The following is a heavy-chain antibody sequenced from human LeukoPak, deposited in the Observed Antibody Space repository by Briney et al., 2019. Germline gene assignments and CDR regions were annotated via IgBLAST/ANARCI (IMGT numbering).Heavy chain of an antibody. CDR3: ARHTRIAARPYYFDY. CDR2: ISAYNGNT. CDR1: GYTLSGYY. V-gene: IGHV1-18*04. Sequence: GASVKVSCKASGYTLSGYYIHWVRQAPGQGLEWMGWISAYNGNTNYAQKLQGRVTMTTDTSTSTAYMELRSLRSDDTAVYYCARHTRIAARPYYFDYWGQGTLVTVSS. D-gene: IGHD6-6*01. J-gene: IGHJ4*02.